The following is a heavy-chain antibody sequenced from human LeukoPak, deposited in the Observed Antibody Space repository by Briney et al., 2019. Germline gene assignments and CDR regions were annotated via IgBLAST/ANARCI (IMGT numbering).Heavy chain of an antibody. V-gene: IGHV4-34*01. Sequence: SETLSLTCAVYGGSFSGYYWSSIRQPPGKGLEWIWEINDSGSTNYTASLKSRVTISVDTSTNQFSLQLSSVTAADTAVYYCARGARVIAVAALSFDYWGQGTLVTVSS. D-gene: IGHD6-19*01. CDR1: GGSFSGYY. CDR3: ARGARVIAVAALSFDY. CDR2: INDSGST. J-gene: IGHJ4*02.